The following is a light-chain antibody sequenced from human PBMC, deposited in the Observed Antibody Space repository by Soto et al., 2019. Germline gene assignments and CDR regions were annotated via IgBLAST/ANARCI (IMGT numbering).Light chain of an antibody. V-gene: IGLV2-8*01. Sequence: QSVLTQPPSASGSPGQSVTIYCTGTSSDVGGYNYVSWYQQHPGKAPKLVIYEVTKRPSGVPDRFSGSKSGNTASLTVSGLQDEHEADYYCSSFTGASTIFGTGTKGTVL. CDR2: EVT. CDR3: SSFTGASTI. J-gene: IGLJ1*01. CDR1: SSDVGGYNY.